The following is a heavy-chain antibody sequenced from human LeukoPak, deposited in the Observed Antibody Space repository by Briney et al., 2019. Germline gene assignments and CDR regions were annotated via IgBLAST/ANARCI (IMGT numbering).Heavy chain of an antibody. CDR3: ARGVTGIYYYYYMDV. J-gene: IGHJ6*03. V-gene: IGHV1-46*01. D-gene: IGHD3-10*01. CDR2: ISPSGGST. Sequence: ASVKVSCKAFGYTFTSNYMHWVRQAPGQGPEWMGVISPSGGSTTYAQKFQGRVTMTRDTSISTAYMELSGLRSDDTAVYYCARGVTGIYYYYYMDVWGKGTTVTVSS. CDR1: GYTFTSNY.